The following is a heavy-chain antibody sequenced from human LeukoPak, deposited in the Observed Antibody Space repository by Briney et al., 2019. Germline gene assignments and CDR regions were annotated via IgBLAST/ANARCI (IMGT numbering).Heavy chain of an antibody. V-gene: IGHV4-39*01. D-gene: IGHD1-1*01. CDR1: GASISSSSYY. J-gene: IGHJ4*02. CDR2: IYYSGST. CDR3: ARQNVGHYFHY. Sequence: PSETLSLTCTVSGASISSSSYYWGWIRQPPGKGLEWIGNIYYSGSTYYNPSLKSRVTISVDTSKNQLSLKLSSVTAADTAVYYCARQNVGHYFHYRGQGTLVTVSS.